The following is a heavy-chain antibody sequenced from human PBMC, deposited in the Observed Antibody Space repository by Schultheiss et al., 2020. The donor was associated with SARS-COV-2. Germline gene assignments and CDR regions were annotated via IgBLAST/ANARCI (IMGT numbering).Heavy chain of an antibody. CDR2: INSDGSST. CDR1: GFTFSSYW. D-gene: IGHD3-22*01. V-gene: IGHV3-74*01. Sequence: GGSLRLSCAASGFTFSSYWMHWVRQAPGKGLVWVSRINSDGSSTSYADSVKGRFTISRDNSKNTLYLQMSSLRAEDTAVYYCVKDGPNYYDDAFDIWGQGTMVTVSS. CDR3: VKDGPNYYDDAFDI. J-gene: IGHJ3*02.